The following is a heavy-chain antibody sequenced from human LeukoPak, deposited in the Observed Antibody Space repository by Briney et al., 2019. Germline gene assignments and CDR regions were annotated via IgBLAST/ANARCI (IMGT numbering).Heavy chain of an antibody. V-gene: IGHV3-30*02. D-gene: IGHD2-2*01. CDR1: GFTFSSYG. CDR3: EKGVVVVVPAAPSYRQAYYYYYMDV. Sequence: GGSLRLSCAASGFTFSSYGMHWVRQAPGKGLEWVAFIRYDGSNKYYADSVKGRFTISRDHSKNTLYLQMNSLRAEDTAVYYCEKGVVVVVPAAPSYRQAYYYYYMDVWGKGTTVTVSS. CDR2: IRYDGSNK. J-gene: IGHJ6*03.